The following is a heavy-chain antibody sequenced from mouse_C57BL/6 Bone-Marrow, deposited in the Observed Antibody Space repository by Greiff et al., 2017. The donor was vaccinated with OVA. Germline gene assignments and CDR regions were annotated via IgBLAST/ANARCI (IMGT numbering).Heavy chain of an antibody. CDR1: GFTFSSYA. V-gene: IGHV5-4*01. Sequence: EVKLMESGGGLVKPGGSLKLSCAASGFTFSSYAMSWVRQTPEKRLEWVATISDGGSYTYYPDNVKGRFTISRDNAKNNLYLQMSHLKSEDTAMYYCAREPEGYAMDYWGQGTSVTVSS. CDR3: AREPEGYAMDY. CDR2: ISDGGSYT. J-gene: IGHJ4*01.